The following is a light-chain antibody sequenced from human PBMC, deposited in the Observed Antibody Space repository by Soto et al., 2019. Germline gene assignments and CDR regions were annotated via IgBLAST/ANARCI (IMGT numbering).Light chain of an antibody. CDR3: QHYNSYSEA. J-gene: IGKJ1*01. V-gene: IGKV3-20*01. CDR2: GAS. CDR1: QSVSSTY. Sequence: EIVLTQSPGTLSLFPGERATLSCRASQSVSSTYFAWYRQKPGQPPSLLIYGASNRATGVPDRFSGSGSGPDFTLTISSLQPDDFATYYCQHYNSYSEAFGQGTKVELK.